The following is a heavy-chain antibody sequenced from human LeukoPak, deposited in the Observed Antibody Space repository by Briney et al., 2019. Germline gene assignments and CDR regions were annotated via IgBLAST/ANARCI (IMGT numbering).Heavy chain of an antibody. CDR3: ARFDSYGYSQYFDY. CDR2: IYYSGST. CDR1: GGSISSGDYY. Sequence: SETLSLTCTVSGGSISSGDYYWSWIRQPPGTGLEWIGYIYYSGSTYYNPSLKSRVTISVDTSKNQFSLKLSSVTAADTAVYYCARFDSYGYSQYFDYWGQGTLVTVSS. D-gene: IGHD5-18*01. J-gene: IGHJ4*02. V-gene: IGHV4-30-4*01.